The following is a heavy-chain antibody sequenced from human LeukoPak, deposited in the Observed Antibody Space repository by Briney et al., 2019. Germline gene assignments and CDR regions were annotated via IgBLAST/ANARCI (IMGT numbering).Heavy chain of an antibody. Sequence: GGSLRLSCAASEFTFSSYYMTWVRQAPGKGLEWVGRIRADGSAQFYVDSVRGRFTISRDNAKDSLYLQMNSLRAEDTAVYYCARAFERITMIVVVIGGFDYWGQGTLVTVSS. CDR3: ARAFERITMIVVVIGGFDY. CDR2: IRADGSAQ. CDR1: EFTFSSYY. D-gene: IGHD3-22*01. V-gene: IGHV3-7*01. J-gene: IGHJ4*02.